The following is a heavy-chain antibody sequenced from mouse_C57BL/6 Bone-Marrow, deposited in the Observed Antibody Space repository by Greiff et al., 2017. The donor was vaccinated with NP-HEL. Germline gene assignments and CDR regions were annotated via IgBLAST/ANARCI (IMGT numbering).Heavy chain of an antibody. D-gene: IGHD2-1*01. CDR3: ERGERYLLWWYFDV. Sequence: EVQLQQSGPELVKPGASVKIPCKASGYTFTDYNMDWVKQSHGKSLEWIGDINPNNGGTIYNQKFKGKATLTVDKSSSTASMELRSLTSEDTAVYYCERGERYLLWWYFDVWGTGTTVTVSS. J-gene: IGHJ1*03. CDR2: INPNNGGT. V-gene: IGHV1-18*01. CDR1: GYTFTDYN.